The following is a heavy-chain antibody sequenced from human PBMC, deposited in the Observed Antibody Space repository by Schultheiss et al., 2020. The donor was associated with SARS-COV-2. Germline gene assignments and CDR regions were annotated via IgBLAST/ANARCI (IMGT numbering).Heavy chain of an antibody. J-gene: IGHJ6*02. CDR1: GYSISSGYY. Sequence: SQTLSLTCAVSGYSISSGYYWGWIRQPPGKGLEWIGEINHSGSTNYNPSLKSRVTISVDTSKNQFSLKLSSVTAADTAVYYCARGRTRIAARPAYYYYGMDVWGQGTTVTVSS. D-gene: IGHD6-6*01. CDR3: ARGRTRIAARPAYYYYGMDV. V-gene: IGHV4-38-2*01. CDR2: INHSGST.